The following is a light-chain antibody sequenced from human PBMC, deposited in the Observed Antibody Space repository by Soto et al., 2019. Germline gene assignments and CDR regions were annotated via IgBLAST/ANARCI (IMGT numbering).Light chain of an antibody. V-gene: IGKV3-20*01. J-gene: IGKJ1*01. CDR1: QSVSSFY. Sequence: EIVLTQSPGTLSLSLGERATLSCRASQSVSSFYLAWYQQKPGQAPRLLIYDASSRATGIPDRFSGSGSGTDFTLTISRLVPEDFAVYYCHHYGSSRTFGQGTKVDIK. CDR2: DAS. CDR3: HHYGSSRT.